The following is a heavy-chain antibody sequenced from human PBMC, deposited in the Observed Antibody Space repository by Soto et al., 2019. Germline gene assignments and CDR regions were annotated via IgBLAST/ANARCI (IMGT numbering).Heavy chain of an antibody. CDR3: ARGGVSTRTFDY. D-gene: IGHD3-3*01. J-gene: IGHJ4*02. Sequence: PGESLKISCKGSGYNFAGYWIAWVRQMPGKGLELMGTIYPSDSDTRYRPSFQGQVTISADKSISSAYLQWSSLRASDTAMYYCARGGVSTRTFDYWGQGTPVTV. CDR1: GYNFAGYW. V-gene: IGHV5-51*01. CDR2: IYPSDSDT.